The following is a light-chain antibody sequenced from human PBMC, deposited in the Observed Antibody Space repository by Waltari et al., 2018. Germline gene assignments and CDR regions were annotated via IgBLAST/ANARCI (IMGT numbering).Light chain of an antibody. CDR3: CSYAGSYTYV. J-gene: IGLJ1*01. Sequence: QSALAQPHSVSGSPGQSVTISCTGSSSNVGGYNYVSWYQQYPGQAPKLMLYDVNKRPSGVPHRFSGSKSGDTASLTISGLQAEDEADYYCCSYAGSYTYVFGTGTKVTV. CDR2: DVN. CDR1: SSNVGGYNY. V-gene: IGLV2-11*01.